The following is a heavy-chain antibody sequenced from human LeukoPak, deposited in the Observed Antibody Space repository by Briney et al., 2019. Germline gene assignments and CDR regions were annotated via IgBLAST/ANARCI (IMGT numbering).Heavy chain of an antibody. J-gene: IGHJ4*02. Sequence: SETLSLTCNVSGGSISSYYWSWIRQPPGKGLEWIGYIYYSGSTNYNPSLKSRVTISVDTSKNQFSLKLSSVTAADTAVYYCARLTYYYGSGSYQPTIDYWGQGTLATVSS. CDR2: IYYSGST. CDR3: ARLTYYYGSGSYQPTIDY. D-gene: IGHD3-10*01. CDR1: GGSISSYY. V-gene: IGHV4-59*08.